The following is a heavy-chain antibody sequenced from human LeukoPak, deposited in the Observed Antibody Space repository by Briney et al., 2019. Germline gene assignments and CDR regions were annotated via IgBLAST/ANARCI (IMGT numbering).Heavy chain of an antibody. CDR2: ISGSGGNT. D-gene: IGHD3-22*01. V-gene: IGHV3-23*01. Sequence: PGGSLRLSCAASGFTFSSYPMSWVRQAPGKGLEWVSAISGSGGNTYYADSVNGRFTISRDNSKNTLYLQMNSQRAEDTAVYYCATRRADSSGFDHWGQGTLVTVSS. CDR1: GFTFSSYP. CDR3: ATRRADSSGFDH. J-gene: IGHJ4*02.